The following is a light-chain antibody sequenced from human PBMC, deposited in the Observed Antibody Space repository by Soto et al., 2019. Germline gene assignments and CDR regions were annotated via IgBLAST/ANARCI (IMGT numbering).Light chain of an antibody. CDR1: QSVSSSF. V-gene: IGKV3-20*01. CDR3: QQDDSSLT. J-gene: IGKJ1*01. CDR2: GAS. Sequence: DIVLTQSPGSLSLSPGERATLSCRASQSVSSSFLAWYQQKPGQAPRLLIYGASRRATGIPDRFTGSGSGTYFTLTITRLEPEDFAVYYCQQDDSSLTFGLGTKVEIK.